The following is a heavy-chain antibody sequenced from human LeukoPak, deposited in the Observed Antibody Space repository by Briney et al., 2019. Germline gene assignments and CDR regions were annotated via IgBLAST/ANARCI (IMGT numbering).Heavy chain of an antibody. CDR3: AKGDAVTVIFPLDY. CDR2: ISGSGGTT. D-gene: IGHD6-19*01. Sequence: PGGSLRLSCAASGFTFSTYAMNWVRQAPGKGLEWVSGISGSGGTTYYADSVQGRFTISRDNSKKTVFLQMNSLRAEDTAVYYCAKGDAVTVIFPLDYWGQGTLVIVSS. CDR1: GFTFSTYA. V-gene: IGHV3-23*01. J-gene: IGHJ4*02.